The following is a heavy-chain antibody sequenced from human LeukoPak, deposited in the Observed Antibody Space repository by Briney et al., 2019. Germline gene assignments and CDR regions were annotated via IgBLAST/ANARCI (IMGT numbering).Heavy chain of an antibody. V-gene: IGHV6-1*01. Sequence: SQTLSLTCAISGDSVSSNSAAWNWIRQSPPRGLEWLGRTYYRSKWYNDYAVSVKSRITINPDTSKNQFSLQLNSVTPEDTAVYYCARGRFKAYYYDSSGYFDYWGQGTLVTVSS. CDR1: GDSVSSNSAA. D-gene: IGHD3-22*01. CDR3: ARGRFKAYYYDSSGYFDY. CDR2: TYYRSKWYN. J-gene: IGHJ4*02.